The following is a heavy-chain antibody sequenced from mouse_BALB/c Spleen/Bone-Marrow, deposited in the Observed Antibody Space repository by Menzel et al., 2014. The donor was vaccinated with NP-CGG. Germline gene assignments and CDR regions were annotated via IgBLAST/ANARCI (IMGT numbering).Heavy chain of an antibody. CDR1: GFNVKDTY. D-gene: IGHD2-1*01. Sequence: VQLQQSGAELVKPGASVKLSCTASGFNVKDTYMQWVKQRPEQGLEWIGRIDPANGNTQYDPTFQGKATITADTSSNTAYLQLSSLTSEDTAVYYCAFIYYGYAMDYWGQGTSVTVSS. CDR2: IDPANGNT. V-gene: IGHV14-3*02. CDR3: AFIYYGYAMDY. J-gene: IGHJ4*01.